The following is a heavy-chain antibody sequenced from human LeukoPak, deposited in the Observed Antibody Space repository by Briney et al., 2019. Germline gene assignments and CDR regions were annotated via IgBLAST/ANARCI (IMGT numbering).Heavy chain of an antibody. D-gene: IGHD2-21*02. CDR2: INHSGST. V-gene: IGHV4-34*01. CDR3: ARGRKSNAIVVVTAIIPYAWFDP. Sequence: GSLRLSCAASGFTFYSCSMSWVRQAPGKGLGWIGEINHSGSTNYNPSLKSRVTISVDTSKNQFSLKLSSVTAADTAVYYCARGRKSNAIVVVTAIIPYAWFDPWGQGTLVTVSS. CDR1: GFTFYSCS. J-gene: IGHJ5*02.